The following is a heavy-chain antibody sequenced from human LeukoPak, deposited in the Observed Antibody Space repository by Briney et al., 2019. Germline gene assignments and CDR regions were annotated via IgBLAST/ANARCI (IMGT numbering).Heavy chain of an antibody. Sequence: GGSLRLSCAAYGFTVSDYAMHWVRQAPGKGLEWVAATSYDGSNLHYADSVKGRFTISRDNAKNSLYLQMNSLRAEDTAVYYCARDRRGDYWGQGTLVTVSS. J-gene: IGHJ4*02. CDR1: GFTVSDYA. V-gene: IGHV3-30*04. CDR2: TSYDGSNL. CDR3: ARDRRGDY.